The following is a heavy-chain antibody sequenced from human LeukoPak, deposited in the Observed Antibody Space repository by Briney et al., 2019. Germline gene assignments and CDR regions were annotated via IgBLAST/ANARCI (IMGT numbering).Heavy chain of an antibody. CDR3: ARDLSNDFWSDYGMDV. D-gene: IGHD3-3*01. CDR1: GFTVNNYW. CDR2: INSDGSTI. V-gene: IGHV3-74*01. J-gene: IGHJ6*02. Sequence: GGSLRLSCAVSGFTVNNYWMHWVRQGPGKGLVWVSHINSDGSTIGYADSVKGRFTISRDNAKNSLYLQMNSLRAEDTAVYYCARDLSNDFWSDYGMDVWGQGTTVTVSS.